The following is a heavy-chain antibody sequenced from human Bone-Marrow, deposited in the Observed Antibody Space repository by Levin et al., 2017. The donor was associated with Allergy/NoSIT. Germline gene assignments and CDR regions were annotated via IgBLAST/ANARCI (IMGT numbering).Heavy chain of an antibody. CDR2: INHSGST. Sequence: PSETLSLTCAVYGGSFSGYYWSWIRQPPGKGLEWIGEINHSGSTNYNPSLKSRVTISVDTSKNQFSLKLSSVTAADTAVYYCARARRYYDSSGYYITTYYFDYWGQGTLVTVSS. J-gene: IGHJ4*02. D-gene: IGHD3-22*01. CDR3: ARARRYYDSSGYYITTYYFDY. CDR1: GGSFSGYY. V-gene: IGHV4-34*01.